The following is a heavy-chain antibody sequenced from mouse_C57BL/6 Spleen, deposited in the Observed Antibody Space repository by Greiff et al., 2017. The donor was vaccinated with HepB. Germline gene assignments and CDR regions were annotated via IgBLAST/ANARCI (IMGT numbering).Heavy chain of an antibody. J-gene: IGHJ2*01. Sequence: VQLQQSGPELVKPGASVKISCKASGYAFSSSWMNWVKQRPGKGLEWIGRIYPGDGDTNYNGKFKGKATLTADKSSSTAYMQLSSLTSEVSAVYFCARSYYYGSSLDYWGQGTTLTVSS. CDR2: IYPGDGDT. D-gene: IGHD1-1*01. V-gene: IGHV1-82*01. CDR3: ARSYYYGSSLDY. CDR1: GYAFSSSW.